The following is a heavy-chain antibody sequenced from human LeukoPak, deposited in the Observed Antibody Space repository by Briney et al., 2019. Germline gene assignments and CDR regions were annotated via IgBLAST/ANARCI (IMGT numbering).Heavy chain of an antibody. D-gene: IGHD2-2*01. CDR3: ARDKLNVVVPAAISAYMDV. J-gene: IGHJ6*04. Sequence: ASVKVSCKASGYTFTGYYIHWVRQAPGQGLEWMGWINPNSGGTNYAQKFQGRVTMTRDTSISTAYMELSRLRSDDTAVYYCARDKLNVVVPAAISAYMDVWGKGTTVTVSS. CDR2: INPNSGGT. CDR1: GYTFTGYY. V-gene: IGHV1-2*02.